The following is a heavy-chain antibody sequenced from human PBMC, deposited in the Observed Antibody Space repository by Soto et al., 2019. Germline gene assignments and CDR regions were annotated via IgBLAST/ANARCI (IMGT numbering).Heavy chain of an antibody. Sequence: SETLSLTCTVSGGSISSGDYYWSWIRQPPGKGLEWIGYIYYSGSTYYNPSLKSRVTISVDTSKNQFSLKLSSVTAADTAVYYCARAPKHYGQGIVAAGTAYYFVDWGPGTLVTVSS. CDR1: GGSISSGDYY. V-gene: IGHV4-31*03. D-gene: IGHD6-13*01. CDR3: ARAPKHYGQGIVAAGTAYYFVD. J-gene: IGHJ4*02. CDR2: IYYSGST.